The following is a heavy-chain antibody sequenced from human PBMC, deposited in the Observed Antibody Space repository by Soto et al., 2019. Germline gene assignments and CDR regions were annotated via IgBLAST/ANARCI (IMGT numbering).Heavy chain of an antibody. V-gene: IGHV4-30-4*01. Sequence: SETLSLTCTVAGDSISSDNYFWSWIRQPPGRGLEWIGYISNRGTPYYNPSLKSRVTISLDTSKNRFSLDMYSVTAADTAVYYCAREVNVVALSDAFDIWGQGTMVT. J-gene: IGHJ3*02. CDR2: ISNRGTP. D-gene: IGHD2-8*01. CDR1: GDSISSDNYF. CDR3: AREVNVVALSDAFDI.